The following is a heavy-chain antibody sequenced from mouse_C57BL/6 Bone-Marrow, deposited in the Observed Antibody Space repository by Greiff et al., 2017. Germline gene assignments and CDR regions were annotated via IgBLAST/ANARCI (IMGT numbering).Heavy chain of an antibody. CDR1: GFNITDDY. V-gene: IGHV14-4*01. J-gene: IGHJ3*01. CDR3: TFTTVVAPFAY. Sequence: VQLQQSGAELVRPGASVKLSCTASGFNITDDYMHWVKQRPEQGLEWIGWIDPENGDTEYASKFQGKATITADTSSNTAYLQLSSLTSEDTAVYYCTFTTVVAPFAYWGQGTLVTVSA. CDR2: IDPENGDT. D-gene: IGHD1-1*01.